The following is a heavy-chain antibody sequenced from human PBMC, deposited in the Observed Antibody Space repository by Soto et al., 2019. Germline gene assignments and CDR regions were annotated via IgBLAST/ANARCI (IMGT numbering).Heavy chain of an antibody. CDR3: ARPRRYCSGGSCYPYGMDV. CDR2: ISSSSSYI. D-gene: IGHD2-15*01. V-gene: IGHV3-21*01. J-gene: IGHJ6*02. CDR1: GFSFSSYS. Sequence: GGSLRLSCAGSGFSFSSYSMNWVRQAPGQGLGWVSSISSSSSYIYYADSVKGRFTISRDNAKNSLYLQMNSLRAEDTAVYYCARPRRYCSGGSCYPYGMDVWGQGTTVTVSS.